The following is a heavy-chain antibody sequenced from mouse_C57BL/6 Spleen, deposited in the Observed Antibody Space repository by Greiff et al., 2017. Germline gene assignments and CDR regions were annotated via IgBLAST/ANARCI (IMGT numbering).Heavy chain of an antibody. D-gene: IGHD2-3*01. CDR1: GFTFSSSG. J-gene: IGHJ3*01. CDR3: ARHGGIYDGYYVRFAY. V-gene: IGHV5-6*01. Sequence: EVKLVESGGDLVKPGGSLKLSCAASGFTFSSSGMSWVRQTPDKRLEWVATISSGGSYTYYPDSVKGRFTISRDNAKNTLYLEMSSLKSEDTAMYYCARHGGIYDGYYVRFAYWGQGTPVTVSA. CDR2: ISSGGSYT.